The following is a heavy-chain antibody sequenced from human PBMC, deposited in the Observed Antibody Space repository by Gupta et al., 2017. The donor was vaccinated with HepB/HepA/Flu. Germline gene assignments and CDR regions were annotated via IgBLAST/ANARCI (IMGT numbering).Heavy chain of an antibody. J-gene: IGHJ4*02. V-gene: IGHV3-30*18. CDR3: AKDQGGFGELLGHDY. CDR2: ISYDGNNV. CDR1: GFSFSSYA. Sequence: QVQAVESGGGVVQPGRSLRLSCAASGFSFSSYAMNVVRQAPGKGLEWVALISYDGNNVYYADSVKGRFTISKDHFKKTLYLQMNSLRAEDTAVYYCAKDQGGFGELLGHDYWGQGTLVTVSS. D-gene: IGHD3-10*01.